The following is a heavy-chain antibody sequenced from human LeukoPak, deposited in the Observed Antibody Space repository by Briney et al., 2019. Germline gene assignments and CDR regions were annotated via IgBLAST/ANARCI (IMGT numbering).Heavy chain of an antibody. CDR3: ARRYGSGSSGTFDY. Sequence: SETLSLTCTVSGGSISSSNNYWGWIRQPPGKGLEWIGSIYYSGSTYYNPSLKSRVTISVDTSKNQFSLKLSSVTAADTAVYYCARRYGSGSSGTFDYWGQGTLVTVSS. J-gene: IGHJ4*02. D-gene: IGHD3-10*01. CDR2: IYYSGST. CDR1: GGSISSSNNY. V-gene: IGHV4-39*07.